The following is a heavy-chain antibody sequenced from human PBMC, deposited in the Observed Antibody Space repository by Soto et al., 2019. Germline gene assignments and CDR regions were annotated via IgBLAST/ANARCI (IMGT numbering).Heavy chain of an antibody. D-gene: IGHD4-4*01. CDR1: GGSISSYY. J-gene: IGHJ6*03. V-gene: IGHV4-59*01. CDR2: IYYSGST. Sequence: SETLSLTCTVSGGSISSYYWSWIRQPPGKGLEWNGYIYYSGSTNYNPSLKSRVTISVDTSKNQFSLKLSSVTAADTAVYYCARAHDYSNSNYYYYMDVWGKGTTVTVSS. CDR3: ARAHDYSNSNYYYYMDV.